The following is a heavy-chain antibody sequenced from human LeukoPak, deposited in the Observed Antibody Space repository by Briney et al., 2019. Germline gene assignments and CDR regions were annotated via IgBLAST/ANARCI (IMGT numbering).Heavy chain of an antibody. V-gene: IGHV4-34*01. CDR1: GGSFSGYY. CDR3: AKHYMGSSYNHGLDC. Sequence: SETLSLTCAVYGGSFSGYYWSWIRQPPGKGLEWIGEINHSGSTNYNPSLKRRVPISVDTSKNQFSLKLSSVTAADTALYYCAKHYMGSSYNHGLDCWGQGTLVTVSS. D-gene: IGHD3-10*01. CDR2: INHSGST. J-gene: IGHJ4*02.